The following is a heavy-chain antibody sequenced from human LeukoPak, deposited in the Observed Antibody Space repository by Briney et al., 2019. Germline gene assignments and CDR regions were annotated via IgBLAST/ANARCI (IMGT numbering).Heavy chain of an antibody. CDR2: ISGSGDST. D-gene: IGHD3-22*01. CDR3: AKPLVSDYYDSSGYWGY. Sequence: PGGSLRLSCAASGFTFSSYAMSGVRQAPGKGLEWVSAISGSGDSTYYSDSVKGRFTTSRDNSKNTLYVQMNSLRAEDTAVYYCAKPLVSDYYDSSGYWGYWGQGTLVTVSS. V-gene: IGHV3-23*01. CDR1: GFTFSSYA. J-gene: IGHJ4*02.